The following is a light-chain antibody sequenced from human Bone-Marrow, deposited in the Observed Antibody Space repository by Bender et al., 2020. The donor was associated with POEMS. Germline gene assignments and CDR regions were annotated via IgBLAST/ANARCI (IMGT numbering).Light chain of an antibody. V-gene: IGLV2-14*02. CDR2: EAT. CDR1: SSDVGSYSL. Sequence: QSALTQPASVSGSPGQSITISCTGSSSDVGSYSLVSWYQQHPGKAPKLMIYEATKRPSGVPDRFSGSKSDTSASLAITGLQAEDEGDYYCQSYDNSLGGWVFGGGTKLTVL. CDR3: QSYDNSLGGWV. J-gene: IGLJ3*02.